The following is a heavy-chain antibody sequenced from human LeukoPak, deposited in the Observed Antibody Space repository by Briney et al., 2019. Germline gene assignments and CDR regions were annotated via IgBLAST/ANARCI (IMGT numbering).Heavy chain of an antibody. CDR3: ARGVPAAIYPNYRYYMDV. J-gene: IGHJ6*03. CDR1: GGSFSGYY. Sequence: SETLSLTCAVYGGSFSGYYWSWIRQPPGKGLEWIGEINHSGSTNYNPSLKSRVTISVDTSKNQFSLKLSSVTAADTAVYYCARGVPAAIYPNYRYYMDVWGKGTTVTVSS. V-gene: IGHV4-34*01. CDR2: INHSGST. D-gene: IGHD2-2*01.